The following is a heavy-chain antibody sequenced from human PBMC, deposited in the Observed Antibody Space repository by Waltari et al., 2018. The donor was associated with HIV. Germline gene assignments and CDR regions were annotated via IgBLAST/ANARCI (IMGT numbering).Heavy chain of an antibody. V-gene: IGHV3-7*04. D-gene: IGHD6-19*01. CDR2: ISSDGNED. J-gene: IGHJ3*01. Sequence: VQLVESGGGLVQPGGSLALPCTASKFVFSNYWLTWVRLAPGKGLEWVADISSDGNEDFYSDSLKGRFVISRDNVKNSLFLQLSHLRVDDTAVYYCARGAVYSSGPYDAFDVWGQGTLVTVSS. CDR3: ARGAVYSSGPYDAFDV. CDR1: KFVFSNYW.